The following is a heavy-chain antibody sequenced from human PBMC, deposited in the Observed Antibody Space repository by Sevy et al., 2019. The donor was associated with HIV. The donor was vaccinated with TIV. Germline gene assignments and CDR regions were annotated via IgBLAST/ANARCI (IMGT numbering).Heavy chain of an antibody. CDR3: ARDLWFEELSSDEFDY. CDR2: TYYRSQWYY. CDR1: VDSVSSNSAA. J-gene: IGHJ4*02. V-gene: IGHV6-1*01. D-gene: IGHD3-10*01. Sequence: SQTLSLTCVISVDSVSSNSAAWNWIRQSPSRGLEWLGRTYYRSQWYYDYAVSVKSRITINPDTSKNKFSLQLNSVTPEDTAMYYCARDLWFEELSSDEFDYWGQGILVTVSS.